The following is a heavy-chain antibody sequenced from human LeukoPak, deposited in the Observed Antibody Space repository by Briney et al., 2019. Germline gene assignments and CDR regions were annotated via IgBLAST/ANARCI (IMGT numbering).Heavy chain of an antibody. CDR3: ARMRGTVVVEDAYDL. D-gene: IGHD2-15*01. J-gene: IGHJ3*01. CDR2: IFYTGT. Sequence: SETLSLTCSVSGESISGYYWSWIRQPPGKGLQWMGYIFYTGTNYNPSIKTQFIISEDTSKNRLSLKLFSVTAADTAVYYCARMRGTVVVEDAYDLWGQGTLLTVS. V-gene: IGHV4-59*01. CDR1: GESISGYY.